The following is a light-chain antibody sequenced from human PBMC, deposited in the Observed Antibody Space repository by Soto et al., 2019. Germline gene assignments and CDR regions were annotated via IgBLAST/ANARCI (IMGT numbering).Light chain of an antibody. CDR2: DAS. V-gene: IGKV3D-20*02. Sequence: EIVLTQSPGILSLSPGERATLSCRASQSVSSSYVAWYQQTPGQAPRLXIYDASNRATGIPARFSGSGSGTEFTLTISSLEPEDFEVYYCQQRSSWPLTFGGGTKVDIK. CDR3: QQRSSWPLT. CDR1: QSVSSSY. J-gene: IGKJ4*01.